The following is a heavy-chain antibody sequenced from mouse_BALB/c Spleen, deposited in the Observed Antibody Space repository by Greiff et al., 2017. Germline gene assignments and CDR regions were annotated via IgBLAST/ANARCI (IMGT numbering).Heavy chain of an antibody. J-gene: IGHJ1*01. D-gene: IGHD2-3*01. CDR1: GFTFSSYT. Sequence: DVMLVESGGGLVQPGGSLKLSCAASGFTFSSYTMSWVRQTPEKRLEWVAYISNGGGSTYYPDTVKGRFTISRDNAKNTLYLQMSSLKSEDTAMYYCARRDGYYGYFDVWGAGTTVTVSS. V-gene: IGHV5-12-2*01. CDR3: ARRDGYYGYFDV. CDR2: ISNGGGST.